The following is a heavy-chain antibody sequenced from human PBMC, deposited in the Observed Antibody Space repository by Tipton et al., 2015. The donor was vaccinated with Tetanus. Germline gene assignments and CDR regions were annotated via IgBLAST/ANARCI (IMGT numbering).Heavy chain of an antibody. D-gene: IGHD6-13*01. V-gene: IGHV4-59*01. CDR1: GGSISSYY. CDR2: IYYSGST. Sequence: TLSLTCTVSGGSISSYYWSWIRQPPGKGLEWIGCIYYSGSTNYNPSLKSRVTISVDTSKNQFSLKLSSVTAADTAVYYCARSEQQLVRGYYYYYYMDVWGKGTTVTVSS. J-gene: IGHJ6*03. CDR3: ARSEQQLVRGYYYYYYMDV.